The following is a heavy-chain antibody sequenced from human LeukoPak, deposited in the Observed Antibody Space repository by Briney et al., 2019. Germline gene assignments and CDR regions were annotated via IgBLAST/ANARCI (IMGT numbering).Heavy chain of an antibody. CDR3: AGEGLSCSGSSCQRATFDY. V-gene: IGHV3-30*03. J-gene: IGHJ4*02. Sequence: PGGSLRLSCSASEFTFNNYGMHWVRQAPGKGLEWVALISKDGSNEYYADSVKGRFTISRDNAKNTLYLQMNSLRAEDTAVYYCAGEGLSCSGSSCQRATFDYWGQGALVTVSS. CDR1: EFTFNNYG. CDR2: ISKDGSNE. D-gene: IGHD2-2*01.